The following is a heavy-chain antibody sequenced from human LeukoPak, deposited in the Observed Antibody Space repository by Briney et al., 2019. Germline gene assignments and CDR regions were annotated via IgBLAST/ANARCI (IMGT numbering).Heavy chain of an antibody. Sequence: GGSLRLSCAASGFTFSSYWMHWVRQAPGKALVWVSRINSDGSSTSYADSVKGRFTISRDNAKNTLYLQMNSLRAEDTAVYYCARHTYYYGSGSYYSDGWFDPWGQGTLVTVSS. V-gene: IGHV3-74*01. D-gene: IGHD3-10*01. CDR3: ARHTYYYGSGSYYSDGWFDP. CDR2: INSDGSST. CDR1: GFTFSSYW. J-gene: IGHJ5*02.